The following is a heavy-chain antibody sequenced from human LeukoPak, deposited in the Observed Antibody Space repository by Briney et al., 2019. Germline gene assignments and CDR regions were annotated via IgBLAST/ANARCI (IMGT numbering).Heavy chain of an antibody. CDR3: ARANTYYDYVWGSYRPYYFDY. J-gene: IGHJ4*02. V-gene: IGHV3-7*01. CDR1: GFTFSNYW. D-gene: IGHD3-16*02. Sequence: GGSLRLSCAASGFTFSNYWMNWVRQAPGKGLEWVANIKEDGSEKYYVDSVKGRFTISRDNAKKLLYLQINSLRAEDTAVYYCARANTYYDYVWGSYRPYYFDYWGQGTLVTVSS. CDR2: IKEDGSEK.